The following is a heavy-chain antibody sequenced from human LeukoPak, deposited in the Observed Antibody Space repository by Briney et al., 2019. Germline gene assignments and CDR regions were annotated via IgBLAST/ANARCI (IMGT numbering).Heavy chain of an antibody. CDR1: GFTFSNYW. CDR3: IRDFRSADL. CDR2: IYVDGRTT. Sequence: AGGSLRLSCVASGFTFSNYWMHWVRQPPGKGLVWVSRIYVDGRTTNYADSVKGRFTISRDNAKNTAYLEMNSLSVEDTATYYCIRDFRSADLWGQGTLVTV. V-gene: IGHV3-74*01. J-gene: IGHJ5*02.